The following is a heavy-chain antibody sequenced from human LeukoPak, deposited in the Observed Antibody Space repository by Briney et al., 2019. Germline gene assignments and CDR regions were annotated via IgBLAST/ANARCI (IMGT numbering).Heavy chain of an antibody. CDR2: ISSSGSTI. J-gene: IGHJ3*02. CDR1: GFTFSDYC. CDR3: ASDRGFGDLFAFDI. D-gene: IGHD3-10*01. Sequence: PGGSLRLSCAASGFTFSDYCMSWIRQAPGKGLEWVSYISSSGSTIYYADSVKGRFTISRDNAKNSLYLQMNSLRAEDTAVYYCASDRGFGDLFAFDIWGQGTMVTVSS. V-gene: IGHV3-11*01.